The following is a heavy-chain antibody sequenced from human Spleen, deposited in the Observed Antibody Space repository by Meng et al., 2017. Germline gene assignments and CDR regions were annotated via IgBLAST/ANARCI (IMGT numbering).Heavy chain of an antibody. V-gene: IGHV4-31*03. CDR2: IYYSGST. CDR3: ARVETATTNPYFDY. D-gene: IGHD5-24*01. Sequence: QVQLQESGPGLVKPSPTLSLTCTVSGGSISSGGYYWSWIRQHPGKGLEWIGYIYYSGSTYYNPSLKSRVTISVDTSKNQFSLILTSVTAADTAVYFCARVETATTNPYFDYWGQGTLVTVSS. CDR1: GGSISSGGYY. J-gene: IGHJ4*02.